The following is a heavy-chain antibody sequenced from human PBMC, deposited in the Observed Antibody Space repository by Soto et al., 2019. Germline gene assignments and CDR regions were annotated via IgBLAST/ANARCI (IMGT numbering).Heavy chain of an antibody. CDR2: INHSGST. CDR1: GGSFSGYY. Sequence: SETLSLTCAVYGGSFSGYYWSWIRQPPVKWLEWIGEINHSGSTNYNPSLKSRVTISVDTSKNQFSLKLSSVTAADTAVYYCARVPPKTNWFDPWGQRTLVTVSS. CDR3: ARVPPKTNWFDP. V-gene: IGHV4-34*01. J-gene: IGHJ5*02.